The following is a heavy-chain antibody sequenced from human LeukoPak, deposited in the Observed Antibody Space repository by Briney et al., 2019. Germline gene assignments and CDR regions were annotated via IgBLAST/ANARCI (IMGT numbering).Heavy chain of an antibody. CDR2: ISDSGST. Sequence: SETLSLTCVVSGGSLSTHHWSWIRQSPGRGLEWIGYISDSGSTNYNPSLKSRVTISVDTSKNQFSLKLSSVTAADTAVYYCARGITIFGVGKFDYWGQGTLVTVSS. J-gene: IGHJ4*02. V-gene: IGHV4-59*11. CDR3: ARGITIFGVGKFDY. D-gene: IGHD3-3*01. CDR1: GGSLSTHH.